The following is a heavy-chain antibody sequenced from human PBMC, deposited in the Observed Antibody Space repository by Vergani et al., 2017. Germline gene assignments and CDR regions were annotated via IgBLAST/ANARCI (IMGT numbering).Heavy chain of an antibody. CDR1: GGSISSYY. CDR3: ARVFEYQLLN. V-gene: IGHV4-59*01. CDR2: IYYSGST. D-gene: IGHD2-2*01. Sequence: QVQLQESGPGLVKPSETLSLTCTVSGGSISSYYWSWIRQPPGKGLEWIGYIYYSGSTTYNPSLKGRVTISVDTSKNQFSLKLSSVTAADTAVYYCARVFEYQLLNWGQGTLVTVSS. J-gene: IGHJ4*02.